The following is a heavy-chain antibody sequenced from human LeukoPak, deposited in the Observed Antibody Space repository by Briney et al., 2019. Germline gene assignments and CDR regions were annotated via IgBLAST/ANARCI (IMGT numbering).Heavy chain of an antibody. CDR2: VFYTGTT. CDR1: GGSISSSRYY. V-gene: IGHV4-39*01. Sequence: SETLSLTCTVSGGSISSSRYYWAWIRQPPGKGLEWIGSVFYTGTTDYNPSLNSRVTISIDTSKNQFSLKLSSVTAADTAVYYCAVYYYDSSGYYYAAEYFQHWGQGTLVTVSS. D-gene: IGHD3-22*01. J-gene: IGHJ1*01. CDR3: AVYYYDSSGYYYAAEYFQH.